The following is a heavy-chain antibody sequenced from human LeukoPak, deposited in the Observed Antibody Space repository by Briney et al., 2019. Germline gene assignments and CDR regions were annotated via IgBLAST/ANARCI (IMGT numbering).Heavy chain of an antibody. J-gene: IGHJ4*02. V-gene: IGHV3-21*01. CDR3: ARVIDNVSYYFDY. CDR1: GFTFSSYW. CDR2: ISSSSSYI. D-gene: IGHD3-16*02. Sequence: PGGSLRLSCAASGFTFSSYWMHWVRQAPGKGLEWVSSISSSSSYIYYADSVKGRFTISRDNAKNSLYLQMNSLRAEDTAVYYCARVIDNVSYYFDYWGQGTLVTVSS.